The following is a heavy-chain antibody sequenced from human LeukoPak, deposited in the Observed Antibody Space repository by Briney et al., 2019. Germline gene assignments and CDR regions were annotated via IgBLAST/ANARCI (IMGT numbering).Heavy chain of an antibody. D-gene: IGHD3-22*01. Sequence: GGSLRLSCAGSGFTFSSYALSWVRQAPGKGLEWVSSIRGSDGSAYYADSVEGRFTISRDNSKNTLYLQMNSLGAEDTAVYYCAKMAYDSSGYPYWGQGTLVTVSS. CDR1: GFTFSSYA. J-gene: IGHJ4*02. CDR3: AKMAYDSSGYPY. CDR2: IRGSDGSA. V-gene: IGHV3-23*01.